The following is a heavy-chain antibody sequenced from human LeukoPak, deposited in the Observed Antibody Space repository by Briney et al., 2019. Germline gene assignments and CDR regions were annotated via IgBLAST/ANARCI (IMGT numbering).Heavy chain of an antibody. J-gene: IGHJ6*03. Sequence: NASKTLSLTCTVSGGSISSYYWSWIRQPPGKGLEWIGYIYYSGSTNYNPSLKSRVTISVETSKKQFSLKLSSVTAADTAVYYCAGTYSYGYYYYMDVWGKGTTVTISS. CDR3: AGTYSYGYYYYMDV. CDR1: GGSISSYY. V-gene: IGHV4-59*01. CDR2: IYYSGST. D-gene: IGHD5-18*01.